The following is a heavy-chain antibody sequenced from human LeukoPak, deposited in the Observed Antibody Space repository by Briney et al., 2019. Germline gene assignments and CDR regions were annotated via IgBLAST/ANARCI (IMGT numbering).Heavy chain of an antibody. Sequence: PSETLSLTCAVYGGSFSGYYWSWIRQPPGKGLEWIGEINHSGSTNYNPSLKSRATISVDTSKNQFSLKLSSVTAADTAVYYCARVLRYFDCAFDYWGQGTLVTVSS. V-gene: IGHV4-34*01. D-gene: IGHD3-9*01. CDR1: GGSFSGYY. J-gene: IGHJ4*02. CDR2: INHSGST. CDR3: ARVLRYFDCAFDY.